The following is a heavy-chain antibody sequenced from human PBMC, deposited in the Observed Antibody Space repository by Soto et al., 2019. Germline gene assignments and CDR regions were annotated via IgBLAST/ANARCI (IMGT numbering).Heavy chain of an antibody. CDR3: TAGQWLAWGVDY. J-gene: IGHJ4*02. CDR1: GFTFSGSA. CDR2: IRSKANSYAT. D-gene: IGHD6-19*01. V-gene: IGHV3-73*01. Sequence: HPGGSLRLSCAASGFTFSGSAMHWVRQASGKGLEWVGRIRSKANSYATAYAASVKGRFAISRDDSKNTAYLQMNSLKTEDTAVYYCTAGQWLAWGVDYWGQGTLVTVSS.